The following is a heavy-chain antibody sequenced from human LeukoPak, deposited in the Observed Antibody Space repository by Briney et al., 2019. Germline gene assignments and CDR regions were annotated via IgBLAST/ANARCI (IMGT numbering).Heavy chain of an antibody. CDR1: GFIFSGYG. D-gene: IGHD3-10*01. CDR2: IRDDGSNK. J-gene: IGHJ4*02. V-gene: IGHV3-30*02. CDR3: GKGRYYGSGSYSYTPFDY. Sequence: GGSLRLSCAASGFIFSGYGMHWFRQAPGKGLEWVAFIRDDGSNKYYADSVKGRFTISRDNSKNTLYLQMNSLGAEDTAVYYCGKGRYYGSGSYSYTPFDYWAREPWSPSPQ.